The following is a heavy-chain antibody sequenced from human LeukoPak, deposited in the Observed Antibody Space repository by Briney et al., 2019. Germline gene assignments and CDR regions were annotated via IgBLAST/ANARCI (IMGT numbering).Heavy chain of an antibody. V-gene: IGHV3-23*01. CDR1: GFTFSGYA. CDR2: ISGSGGST. D-gene: IGHD5-18*01. CDR3: AKAAMAEYYIDY. Sequence: GGSLRLSCAASGFTFSGYAMSWVPPAPGKGWEWVSAISGSGGSTYYADSVKGRFTISRDNSKTTLYLKMNSLRAEDTVVYYCAKAAMAEYYIDYWGQGTLVTVPS. J-gene: IGHJ4*02.